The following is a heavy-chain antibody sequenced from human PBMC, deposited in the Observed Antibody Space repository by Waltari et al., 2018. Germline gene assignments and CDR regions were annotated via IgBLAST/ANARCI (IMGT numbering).Heavy chain of an antibody. CDR1: GFSFCTLA. V-gene: IGHV3-23*01. CDR2: LSGRGDDP. Sequence: EVQLLESGVGLVPPGGSLRLSCSGSGFSFCTLAMGWVRQARGKGLEWVSTLSGRGDDPYYADSVKGRFTISRDNSKNTLYLQMTSLRAEDTAVYYCAKNHPLATSSWFDPWGQGTLVTVSS. D-gene: IGHD5-12*01. J-gene: IGHJ5*02. CDR3: AKNHPLATSSWFDP.